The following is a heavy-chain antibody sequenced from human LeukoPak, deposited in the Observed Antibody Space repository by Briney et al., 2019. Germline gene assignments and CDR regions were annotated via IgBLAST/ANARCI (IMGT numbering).Heavy chain of an antibody. CDR1: GYTFTAYY. CDR2: IDSNTGDT. J-gene: IGHJ4*02. CDR3: ASEAFCAGGSCYLHRVAS. V-gene: IGHV1-2*02. Sequence: GASVKVSCKASGYTFTAYYMHWVRQAPGQGLEWMGWIDSNTGDTKYAQKFQGRVTITRDTSIGTAYMELSSLISDDTAVYYCASEAFCAGGSCYLHRVASWGPGTLATVSS. D-gene: IGHD2-15*01.